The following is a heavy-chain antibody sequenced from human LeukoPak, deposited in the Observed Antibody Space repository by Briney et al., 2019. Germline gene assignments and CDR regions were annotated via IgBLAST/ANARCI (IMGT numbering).Heavy chain of an antibody. CDR1: GFTFSSYA. CDR3: AKSPGEWLVPLDY. V-gene: IGHV3-30-3*02. D-gene: IGHD6-19*01. J-gene: IGHJ4*02. CDR2: ISYDGSNK. Sequence: GRSLRLSCAASGFTFSSYAMHWVRQAPGKGLEWVAVISYDGSNKYYADSVKGRFTISRDNSKNTLYLQMNSLRAEDTAVYYCAKSPGEWLVPLDYWGQGTLVTVSS.